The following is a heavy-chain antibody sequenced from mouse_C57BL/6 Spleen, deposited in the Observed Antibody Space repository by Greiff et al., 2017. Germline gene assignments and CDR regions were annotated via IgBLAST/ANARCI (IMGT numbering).Heavy chain of an antibody. Sequence: QVQLKQPGAELVRPGSSVKLSCKASGYTFTSYWMHWVKQRPIQGLEWIGNIDPSDSETHYNQKFKDKATLTVDKSSSTAYMQLSSLTSEDSAVYYCARGGYSNLHYAMDYWGQGTSVTVSS. CDR3: ARGGYSNLHYAMDY. D-gene: IGHD2-5*01. J-gene: IGHJ4*01. V-gene: IGHV1-52*01. CDR1: GYTFTSYW. CDR2: IDPSDSET.